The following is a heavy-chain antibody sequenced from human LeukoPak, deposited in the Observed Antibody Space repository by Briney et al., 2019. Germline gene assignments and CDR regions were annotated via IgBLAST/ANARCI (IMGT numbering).Heavy chain of an antibody. V-gene: IGHV3-66*01. CDR1: GFTVSSNY. Sequence: GGSLRLSCAASGFTVSSNYMSWVRQAPGKGLEWVSSIYSGGSAYFADSVKGRFTISRDNSKNTLYLQMNSLRAEDTAVYYCARERATNDWFDPWGQGTLVTVSS. J-gene: IGHJ5*02. CDR3: ARERATNDWFDP. D-gene: IGHD1-26*01. CDR2: IYSGGSA.